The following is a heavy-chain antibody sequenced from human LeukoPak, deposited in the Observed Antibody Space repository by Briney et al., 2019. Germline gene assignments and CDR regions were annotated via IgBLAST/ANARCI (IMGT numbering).Heavy chain of an antibody. CDR3: ARLYQSYCSGGSCYSRYYYYYMDV. V-gene: IGHV3-7*01. CDR2: IKQDGSEK. Sequence: AGGSLRLSCAASGFTCSSFWMSWVRQAPGKGWEGVANIKQDGSEKYYVDSVKGRFTISRDNAKNSLYLQMNSLRAEDTAVYYCARLYQSYCSGGSCYSRYYYYYMDVWGKGTTVTVSS. J-gene: IGHJ6*03. CDR1: GFTCSSFW. D-gene: IGHD2-15*01.